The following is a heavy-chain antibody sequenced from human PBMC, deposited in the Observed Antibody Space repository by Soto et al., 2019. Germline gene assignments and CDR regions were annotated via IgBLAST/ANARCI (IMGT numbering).Heavy chain of an antibody. J-gene: IGHJ6*03. D-gene: IGHD3-9*01. Sequence: QVQLQQWGAGWLEPSETLSLTCAVYGGSFSGYYWSWIRQPPGKGLEWIGEINHSGNTNYNPSLKSRVTRSVDKSKNQFSLKLSSVTAADTAVYYCASQGLPYFDWSPTPLYYMDVWGKGTTVTVSS. CDR1: GGSFSGYY. CDR3: ASQGLPYFDWSPTPLYYMDV. CDR2: INHSGNT. V-gene: IGHV4-34*01.